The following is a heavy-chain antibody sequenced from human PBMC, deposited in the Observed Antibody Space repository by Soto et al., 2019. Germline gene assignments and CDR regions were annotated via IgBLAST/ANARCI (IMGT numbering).Heavy chain of an antibody. J-gene: IGHJ6*02. CDR2: IDWDDDK. CDR3: ARILRRIVFGGNSLSRGMVV. CDR1: GFSLSTSGMC. D-gene: IGHD3-10*01. V-gene: IGHV2-70*01. Sequence: ESGPTLVNPTQTLTLTCTFSGFSLSTSGMCVSWIRQPPGKALEWLALIDWDDDKYYSTSLKTRLTISKDTSKNQVVLTMTNMDPVDTATYYCARILRRIVFGGNSLSRGMVVSCPGTTVTV.